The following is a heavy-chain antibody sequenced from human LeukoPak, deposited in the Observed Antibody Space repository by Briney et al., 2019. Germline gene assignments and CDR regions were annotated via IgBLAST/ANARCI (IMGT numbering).Heavy chain of an antibody. D-gene: IGHD4-23*01. V-gene: IGHV3-21*01. Sequence: PGGSLRLSCAASGFTFSSYSMNWVRQAPGKGLEWVSSISSRSSYIYYADSVKGRFTISRDNAKNSLYLQMNSLRAEDTAVYYCARQPFYGGNRGGAFDIWGQGTMVTVSS. CDR1: GFTFSSYS. J-gene: IGHJ3*02. CDR3: ARQPFYGGNRGGAFDI. CDR2: ISSRSSYI.